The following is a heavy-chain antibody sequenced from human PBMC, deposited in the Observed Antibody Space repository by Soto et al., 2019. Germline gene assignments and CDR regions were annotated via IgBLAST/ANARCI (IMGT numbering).Heavy chain of an antibody. V-gene: IGHV1-69*02. D-gene: IGHD3-10*02. J-gene: IGHJ4*02. CDR1: GGTFSSYT. Sequence: QVQLVQSGAEVKKPGSSVKVSCKASGGTFSSYTISWVRQAPGQGLEWMGRIIPILGIANYAQKFQGRVTINAYQATSTAYMELSSLRYEDTAVYYCAGARITMSKPSLAILDYWGQGSLVTVSS. CDR2: IIPILGIA. CDR3: AGARITMSKPSLAILDY.